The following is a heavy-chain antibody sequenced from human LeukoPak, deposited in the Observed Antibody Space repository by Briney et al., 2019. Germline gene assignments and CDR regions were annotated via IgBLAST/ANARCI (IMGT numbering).Heavy chain of an antibody. CDR3: ARGLGDYYDSRGYYYPGDFDY. V-gene: IGHV1-2*02. Sequence: GASVKVSCKTSGYTFTDFYMHWVRQAPGQGLEWMGWINPNGGSTTYAQKFQGRVTMTRDTSISTAYMELTRLRSDDTAVYYCARGLGDYYDSRGYYYPGDFDYWGQGTLVTVSS. CDR1: GYTFTDFY. J-gene: IGHJ4*02. D-gene: IGHD3-22*01. CDR2: INPNGGST.